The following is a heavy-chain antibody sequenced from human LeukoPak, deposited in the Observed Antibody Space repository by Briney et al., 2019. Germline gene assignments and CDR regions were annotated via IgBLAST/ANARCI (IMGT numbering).Heavy chain of an antibody. Sequence: RASVKVSCTASGYTFTGYYMHWVRQAPGQGLEWMGWINPNSGGTNYAQKFQGRVTMTRDTPISTAYMELSRLRSDDTAVYYCARDVIKSYSSGWKNFDYWGQGTLVTVSS. CDR2: INPNSGGT. J-gene: IGHJ4*02. V-gene: IGHV1-2*02. D-gene: IGHD6-19*01. CDR1: GYTFTGYY. CDR3: ARDVIKSYSSGWKNFDY.